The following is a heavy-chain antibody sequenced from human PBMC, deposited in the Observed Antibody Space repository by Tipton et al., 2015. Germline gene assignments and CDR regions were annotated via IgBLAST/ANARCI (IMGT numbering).Heavy chain of an antibody. D-gene: IGHD4-23*01. CDR2: IYYSGST. CDR1: GGSVSSGSYY. J-gene: IGHJ4*02. V-gene: IGHV4-61*01. CDR3: ARHLNYGGNCHWDY. Sequence: TLSLTCTVSGGSVSSGSYYWSWIRQPPGKGLEWIAYIYYSGSTNYNPSLKSRVTISVDTSKNQFSLSLSSVTAADTAVYYCARHLNYGGNCHWDYWGQGALVTVSS.